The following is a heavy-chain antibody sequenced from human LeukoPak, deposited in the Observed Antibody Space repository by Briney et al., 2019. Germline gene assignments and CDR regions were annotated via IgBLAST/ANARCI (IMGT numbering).Heavy chain of an antibody. CDR3: ARDLGMADFDY. CDR2: VYDSGAT. Sequence: PSETLSLTRTVSGGSISSYYWTWIRQPPGKGLEWIGYVYDSGATNYNPSLTSRVTISVDTSNNQFSLTLTSVTAADTAVYFCARDLGMADFDYWGQGTLVTVSS. D-gene: IGHD6-13*01. CDR1: GGSISSYY. J-gene: IGHJ4*02. V-gene: IGHV4-59*01.